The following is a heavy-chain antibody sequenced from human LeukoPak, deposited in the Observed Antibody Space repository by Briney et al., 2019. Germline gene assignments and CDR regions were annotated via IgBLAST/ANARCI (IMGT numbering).Heavy chain of an antibody. D-gene: IGHD2-15*01. CDR2: IYYSGST. CDR3: ARGFSGGSWFDY. V-gene: IGHV4-59*01. Sequence: KPGGSLRLSCAGSGFKFIDAWMSWVRQAPGKGLEWIGYIYYSGSTNYNPSLKSRVTISVDTSKNQFSLKLSSVTAADTAVYYCARGFSGGSWFDYWGQGTLVTVSS. J-gene: IGHJ4*02. CDR1: GFKFIDAW.